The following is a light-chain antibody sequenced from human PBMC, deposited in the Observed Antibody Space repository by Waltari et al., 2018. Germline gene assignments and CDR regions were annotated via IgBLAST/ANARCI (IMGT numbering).Light chain of an antibody. Sequence: DIQMTQSPSSVSASVGDRVTITCRASQVISSSLAWYWQNPGKAPKLLISAASNLRSGVPSRFSGSGSGTNFTLTISSLQPEDFATYFCQQATSFPITFGQGTRLEIK. CDR1: QVISSS. CDR2: AAS. J-gene: IGKJ5*01. CDR3: QQATSFPIT. V-gene: IGKV1-12*01.